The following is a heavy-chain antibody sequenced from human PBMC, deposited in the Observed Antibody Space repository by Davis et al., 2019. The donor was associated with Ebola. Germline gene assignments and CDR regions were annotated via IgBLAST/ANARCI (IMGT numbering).Heavy chain of an antibody. CDR2: INWNGGST. CDR1: GFTFDDFT. V-gene: IGHV3-20*04. Sequence: PGGSLRLSCAASGFTFDDFTMHWVRQAPGKGLEWVALINWNGGSTIYADSVKGRFTVSRDNAKNAVYLELNSLRGEDTAVYYCARFGGSGRGWLDPWGQGTLVTVSP. J-gene: IGHJ5*02. D-gene: IGHD3-10*01. CDR3: ARFGGSGRGWLDP.